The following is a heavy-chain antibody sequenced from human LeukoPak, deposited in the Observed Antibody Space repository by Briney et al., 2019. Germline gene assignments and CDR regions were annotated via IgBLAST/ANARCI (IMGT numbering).Heavy chain of an antibody. V-gene: IGHV3-23*01. J-gene: IGHJ4*02. CDR3: ARDQGPVGANPSAIDY. CDR1: GFTFSSSG. D-gene: IGHD1-26*01. Sequence: GRSLTLSCAASGFTFSSSGMSWDRQAPGEGLEWVSAISGRGGRTSYADSVAGRFTISRDNSKNTLYLQMNSLRAEDTAVYYCARDQGPVGANPSAIDYWGQGTLVTVSS. CDR2: ISGRGGRT.